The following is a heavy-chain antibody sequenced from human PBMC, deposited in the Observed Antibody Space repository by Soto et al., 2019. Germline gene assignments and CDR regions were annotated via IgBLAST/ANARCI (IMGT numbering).Heavy chain of an antibody. Sequence: QVQLQQWGAGLLKPSETLSLTCAVYGGSFSGYYWSWIRQPPGKGLEWIGEINHSGSTNYNPSLKSRVTISVDTSKNQFSLKLSSVTAADTAVYYCARGGRRTLDRWFDPWGQGTLVTVSS. CDR2: INHSGST. CDR3: ARGGRRTLDRWFDP. J-gene: IGHJ5*02. V-gene: IGHV4-34*01. D-gene: IGHD1-1*01. CDR1: GGSFSGYY.